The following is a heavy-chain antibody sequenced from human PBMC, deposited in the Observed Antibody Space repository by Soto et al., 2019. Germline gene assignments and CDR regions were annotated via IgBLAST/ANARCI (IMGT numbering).Heavy chain of an antibody. Sequence: ASVKVSCKASGYTFTSHAMHWVRQAPGQRLEWMGWINAGNGNTKYSQKFQGRVTITRDTSASTAYMELSSLRSEDTAVYYCARGDQRGGWERPVFQHWGRGTLVTVSS. CDR2: INAGNGNT. V-gene: IGHV1-3*01. D-gene: IGHD1-26*01. J-gene: IGHJ1*01. CDR1: GYTFTSHA. CDR3: ARGDQRGGWERPVFQH.